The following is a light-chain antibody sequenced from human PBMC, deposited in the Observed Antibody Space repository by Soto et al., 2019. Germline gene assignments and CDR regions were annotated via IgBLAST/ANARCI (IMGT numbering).Light chain of an antibody. CDR2: GAS. V-gene: IGKV1-9*01. CDR1: QGISSD. Sequence: IQLTQSPSSLSASVGDRDTITCRASQGISSDLAWYQQKPGKATNLLIYGASTLQSGVPSRFNGSGSGTEFTLTISSLQPEDFANNYCHQVNTYPRGTFGQGTKLEIK. CDR3: HQVNTYPRGT. J-gene: IGKJ2*01.